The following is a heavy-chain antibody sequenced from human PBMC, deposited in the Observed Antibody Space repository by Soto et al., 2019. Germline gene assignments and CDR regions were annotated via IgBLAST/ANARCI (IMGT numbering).Heavy chain of an antibody. D-gene: IGHD4-4*01. J-gene: IGHJ4*02. CDR1: GFTFSAYG. CDR2: ILHDGSYK. CDR3: AKGDYNNFLDY. V-gene: IGHV3-30*18. Sequence: QVQLVESGGGVVQPGRSLRLSCAASGFTFSAYGMHWVRQAPGKGLEWVAVILHDGSYKYYGDSVKGRFTISRDNSKNPLHLQMNSVRGDDTAVYYCAKGDYNNFLDYWGQGTLVTVSS.